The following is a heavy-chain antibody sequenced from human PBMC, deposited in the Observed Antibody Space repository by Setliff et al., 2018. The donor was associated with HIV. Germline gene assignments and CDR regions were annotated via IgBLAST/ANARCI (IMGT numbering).Heavy chain of an antibody. Sequence: ASVTVSCQAAGSTFSNYGFSWVRQAPGQGLVWMGGIIPVFGTTNYAQRFQCRLSITADESTSTAYIELSSLTSEDTAIYFCARGIVYYFYYYMDVWGEGTTVTVSS. J-gene: IGHJ6*03. CDR1: GSTFSNYG. CDR2: IIPVFGTT. CDR3: ARGIVYYFYYYMDV. D-gene: IGHD3-16*02. V-gene: IGHV1-69*13.